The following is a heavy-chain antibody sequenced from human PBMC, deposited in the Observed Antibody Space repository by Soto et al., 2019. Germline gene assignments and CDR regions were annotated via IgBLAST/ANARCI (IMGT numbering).Heavy chain of an antibody. V-gene: IGHV4-30-4*01. CDR3: ARDLYYYGSGSYPAFDI. CDR2: IYYSGST. J-gene: IGHJ3*02. Sequence: SETLSLTCTVSGGSIISGDYYFICIRQPPWKGLEWIGYIYYSGSTYYNPSLKSRVTISVDTSKNQFSLKLSSVTAADTAVYYCARDLYYYGSGSYPAFDIWGQGTMVTVSS. D-gene: IGHD3-10*01. CDR1: GGSIISGDYY.